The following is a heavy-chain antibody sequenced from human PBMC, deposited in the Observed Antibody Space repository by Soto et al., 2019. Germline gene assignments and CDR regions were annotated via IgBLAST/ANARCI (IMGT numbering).Heavy chain of an antibody. CDR2: IYYSGST. CDR1: GGSISSSSYY. D-gene: IGHD3-3*01. V-gene: IGHV4-39*01. CDR3: ARPSIDFWSGYYDAFDI. Sequence: PSETLSLTCTVSGGSISSSSYYWGWIRQPPGKGLEWIGSIYYSGSTYYNPSLKSRVTISVDTSKNQFSLKLSSVTAAGTAVYYCARPSIDFWSGYYDAFDIWGQGTMVTVSS. J-gene: IGHJ3*02.